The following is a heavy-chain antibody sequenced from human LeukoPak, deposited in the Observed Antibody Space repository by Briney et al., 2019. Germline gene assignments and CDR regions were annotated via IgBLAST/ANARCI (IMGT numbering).Heavy chain of an antibody. J-gene: IGHJ4*02. CDR1: GYTLTELS. CDR3: ATIPRHYYDSSGYYYFDY. CDR2: FDPEDGET. V-gene: IGHV1-24*01. D-gene: IGHD3-22*01. Sequence: GASVKVSCKVSGYTLTELSMHWVRQAPGKGLEWMGGFDPEDGETIYAQKFQGRVTMTEDTSTDTAYMELSSLRSEGTAVYYGATIPRHYYDSSGYYYFDYWGQGTLVTVSS.